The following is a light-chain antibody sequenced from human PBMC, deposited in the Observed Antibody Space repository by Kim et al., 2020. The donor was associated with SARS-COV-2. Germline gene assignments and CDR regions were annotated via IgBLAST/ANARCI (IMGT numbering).Light chain of an antibody. CDR2: YDS. J-gene: IGLJ3*02. CDR1: NLCDKS. CDR3: QVWDSGSDHWV. Sequence: APGKTANISWGGNNLCDKSVQWYQRKPGQAPILVIFYDSDRPSGIPERFSGSTSGNTATLTISRVEVGDEADYYCQVWDSGSDHWVFGGGTQLTV. V-gene: IGLV3-21*04.